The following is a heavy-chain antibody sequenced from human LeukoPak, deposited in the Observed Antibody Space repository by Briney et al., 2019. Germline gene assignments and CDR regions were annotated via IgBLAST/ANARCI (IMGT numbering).Heavy chain of an antibody. Sequence: SQTLSLTCTVSGGSISSTGYYWTWIRQPAGKGLEWIGHIDNSGSTNCNPSLKSRVTISVDTSKNQFSLNLTSVTAADTAVYYCARDCEFCDLLFYMNVWGKGTTVTVSS. CDR1: GGSISSTGYY. J-gene: IGHJ6*03. CDR3: ARDCEFCDLLFYMNV. D-gene: IGHD3-16*01. V-gene: IGHV4-61*09. CDR2: IDNSGST.